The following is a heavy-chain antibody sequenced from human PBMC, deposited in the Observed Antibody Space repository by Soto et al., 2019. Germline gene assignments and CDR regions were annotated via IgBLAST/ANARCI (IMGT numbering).Heavy chain of an antibody. D-gene: IGHD3-22*01. V-gene: IGHV4-30-2*01. CDR2: IYHSGST. Sequence: SETLSLTCAVSGGSISSGGYSWSWIRQPPGKGLEWIGYIYHSGSTYYNPSLKSRVTISVDRSKNQFSLKLSSVTAADTAVYYCASDYYDILAFDIWGQGTMVTVSS. CDR1: GGSISSGGYS. J-gene: IGHJ3*02. CDR3: ASDYYDILAFDI.